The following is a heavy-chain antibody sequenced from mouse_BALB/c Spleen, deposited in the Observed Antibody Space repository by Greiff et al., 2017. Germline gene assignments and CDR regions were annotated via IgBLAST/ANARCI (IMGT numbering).Heavy chain of an antibody. Sequence: EVKLVESGGGLVKPGGSLKLSCAASGFTFSDYYMYWVRQTPEKRLEWVATISDGGSYTYYPDSVKGRFTISRDNAKNNLYLQMSSLKSEDTAMYYCARGYYGSSYYFDYWGQGTTLKVSS. CDR3: ARGYYGSSYYFDY. D-gene: IGHD1-1*01. CDR1: GFTFSDYY. J-gene: IGHJ2*01. CDR2: ISDGGSYT. V-gene: IGHV5-4*02.